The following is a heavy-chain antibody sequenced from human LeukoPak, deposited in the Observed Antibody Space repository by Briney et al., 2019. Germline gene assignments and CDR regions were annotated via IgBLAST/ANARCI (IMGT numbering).Heavy chain of an antibody. Sequence: EGSLRLSCAASGFKFDDYAFSWVRQTPGKGLEWVAGLNWNGDNIHYGDSVMGRFTISRDNAKNSLYLQMNSLRAEDTALYYCARDRGYYDFWSGYQLKEVYFDYWGQGTLVTVSS. CDR3: ARDRGYYDFWSGYQLKEVYFDY. J-gene: IGHJ4*02. CDR1: GFKFDDYA. CDR2: LNWNGDNI. V-gene: IGHV3-20*04. D-gene: IGHD3-3*01.